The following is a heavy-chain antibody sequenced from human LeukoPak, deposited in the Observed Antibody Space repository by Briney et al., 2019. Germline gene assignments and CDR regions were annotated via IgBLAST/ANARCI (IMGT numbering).Heavy chain of an antibody. CDR3: ATVCSSTSCYHDAFDI. CDR1: GFTVSSNY. Sequence: GGSLRLSCAASGFTVSSNYMSWVRQAPGKGLEWVSIIYSGDSTYYADSVKGRFTISRDNSKNTLYLQMNSLRAEDTAVYYCATVCSSTSCYHDAFDIWGQGTMVTVSS. J-gene: IGHJ3*02. D-gene: IGHD2-2*01. CDR2: IYSGDST. V-gene: IGHV3-53*01.